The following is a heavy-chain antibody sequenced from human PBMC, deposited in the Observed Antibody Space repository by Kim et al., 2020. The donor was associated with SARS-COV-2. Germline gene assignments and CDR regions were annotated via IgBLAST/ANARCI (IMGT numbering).Heavy chain of an antibody. CDR2: IDSDGSIT. Sequence: GGSLRLSCAASGFSFSNNWMYWVRQAQGKGLVWVSRIDSDGSITNYADSVKGRFIISRDNGKNTLYLQMKSLRAEDTAVYYCAKVGYDWSIDYWGQGTLVTVSS. V-gene: IGHV3-74*01. CDR3: AKVGYDWSIDY. D-gene: IGHD3-9*01. CDR1: GFSFSNNW. J-gene: IGHJ4*02.